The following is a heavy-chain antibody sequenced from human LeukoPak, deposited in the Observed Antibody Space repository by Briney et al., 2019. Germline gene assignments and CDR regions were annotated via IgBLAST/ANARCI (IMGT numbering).Heavy chain of an antibody. CDR2: INPNSGGT. Sequence: GASVRVSCKASGYTFTGYYMHWVRQAPGQGLEWMGWINPNSGGTNYAQKLQGRVTMTTDTSTSTAYMELRSLRSDDTAVYYCARGSTMVRGVIMYNPYYYYYYMDVWGKGTTVTVSS. CDR3: ARGSTMVRGVIMYNPYYYYYYMDV. D-gene: IGHD3-10*01. J-gene: IGHJ6*03. CDR1: GYTFTGYY. V-gene: IGHV1-2*02.